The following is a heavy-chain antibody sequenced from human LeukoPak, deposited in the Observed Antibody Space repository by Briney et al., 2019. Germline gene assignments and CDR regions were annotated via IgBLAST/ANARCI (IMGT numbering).Heavy chain of an antibody. Sequence: GGSLRLSCAASGFTVSSNYMSWVRQAPGKGLEWVSYISSSSSTIYYADSVKGRFTISRDNAKNSLYLQMNSLRAEDTAVYYCARVPYGSGSYPGYWGQGTLVTVSS. CDR3: ARVPYGSGSYPGY. D-gene: IGHD3-10*01. CDR1: GFTVSSNY. J-gene: IGHJ4*02. CDR2: ISSSSSTI. V-gene: IGHV3-48*01.